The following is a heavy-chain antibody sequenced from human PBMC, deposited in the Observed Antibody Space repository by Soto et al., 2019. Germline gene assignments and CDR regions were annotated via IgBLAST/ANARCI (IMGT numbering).Heavy chain of an antibody. CDR1: GFSFSAYY. CDR2: IKSDGSEQ. Sequence: PEGSLRLSCAASGFSFSAYYMTWVRQAPGKGLEWVASIKSDGSEQYYVDSVKGRFTISRDNAKNSLYLQMNSLRAGDTGLYYCSRENWFQDYWGQGTLVTVSS. D-gene: IGHD3-10*01. CDR3: SRENWFQDY. V-gene: IGHV3-7*03. J-gene: IGHJ4*02.